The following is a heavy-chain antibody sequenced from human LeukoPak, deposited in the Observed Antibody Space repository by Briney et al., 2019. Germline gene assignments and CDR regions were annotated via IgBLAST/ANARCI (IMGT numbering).Heavy chain of an antibody. CDR2: IYHSGST. CDR3: ARLIIYCGGDCHTFGY. CDR1: GYSISCGYY. Sequence: PSETLSLTCAVSGYSISCGYYWGWIRQPPGKGLEWIGSIYHSGSTYYNPSLKSRVTISVDTSKNQFSLKLSSVTAADTAVYYCARLIIYCGGDCHTFGYRGQGTLVTVSS. J-gene: IGHJ4*02. V-gene: IGHV4-38-2*01. D-gene: IGHD2-21*01.